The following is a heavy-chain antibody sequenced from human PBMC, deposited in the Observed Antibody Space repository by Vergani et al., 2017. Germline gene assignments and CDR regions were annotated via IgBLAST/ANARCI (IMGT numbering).Heavy chain of an antibody. V-gene: IGHV2-26*01. D-gene: IGHD3-22*01. CDR3: ARTSHYYDSSGIFPWFYFDY. J-gene: IGHJ4*02. CDR1: GFSLSSARLG. Sequence: QVTLKESGPVLVKPTETLTLTCTVSGFSLSSARLGVSWIRQPPGKALGWLAHIFSNDEKSYSTSLKGRLTISKDTSKSQVVLTLTNMDPVDTATYYCARTSHYYDSSGIFPWFYFDYWGQGTLVTVSS. CDR2: IFSNDEK.